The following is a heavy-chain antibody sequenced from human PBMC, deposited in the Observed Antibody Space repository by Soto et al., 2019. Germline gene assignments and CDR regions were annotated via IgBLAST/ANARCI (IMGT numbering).Heavy chain of an antibody. Sequence: QVQLVQSGGEVRKPGASVKVSCKTSGYTFSSYDIGWVRQATGQGLEWMGWMNPNSLNTGYARKFQGRVTMTRDTSITTAYTELSSLTSEDTAVYYCTRARRDLLSSDYWGQGTLVTVSS. CDR3: TRARRDLLSSDY. CDR2: MNPNSLNT. V-gene: IGHV1-8*01. D-gene: IGHD2-2*01. CDR1: GYTFSSYD. J-gene: IGHJ4*02.